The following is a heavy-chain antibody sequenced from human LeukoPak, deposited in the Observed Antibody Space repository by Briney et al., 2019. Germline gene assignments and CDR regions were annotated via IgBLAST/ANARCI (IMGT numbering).Heavy chain of an antibody. CDR1: GGTFSSYA. CDR3: TRDPRPSYDSSGYYYPGDY. V-gene: IGHV1-46*01. J-gene: IGHJ4*02. Sequence: ASVKVSCKASGGTFSSYAISWVRQAPGQGLEWMATINPSGGRISYAQKFQGRVTMTRDTSTSTVYMELSSLRSEDTAVYYCTRDPRPSYDSSGYYYPGDYWGQGTLVTVSS. CDR2: INPSGGRI. D-gene: IGHD3-22*01.